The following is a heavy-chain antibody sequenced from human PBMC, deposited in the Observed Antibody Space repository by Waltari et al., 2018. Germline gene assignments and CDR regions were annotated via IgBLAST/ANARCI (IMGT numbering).Heavy chain of an antibody. Sequence: EVQLVESGGGLAQPGGSLRLSCAASGLSFINYWMTWVRQASGKGAEWGANIKQDGSEKYYMDSVKGRFTISRDNAKNSLYLQMNNLRVEDTAVYYCTRGGRDSSWYWRDWGQGTLVTVSS. V-gene: IGHV3-7*01. CDR3: TRGGRDSSWYWRD. CDR2: IKQDGSEK. D-gene: IGHD6-13*01. J-gene: IGHJ4*02. CDR1: GLSFINYW.